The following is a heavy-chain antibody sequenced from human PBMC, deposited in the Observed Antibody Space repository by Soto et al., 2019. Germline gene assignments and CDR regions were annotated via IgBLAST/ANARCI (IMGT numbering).Heavy chain of an antibody. Sequence: PSETLSLTCTVSGGSISSDYWSWIRQPPGKGLEWIGYIYYSGSTNYNPSLKSRVTISVDTSKNQFSLKLSSVTAADTAVYYCERVRYYNFYYYYYMDVWGKGTTVTVSS. CDR1: GGSISSDY. D-gene: IGHD3-10*01. J-gene: IGHJ6*03. CDR3: ERVRYYNFYYYYYMDV. V-gene: IGHV4-59*01. CDR2: IYYSGST.